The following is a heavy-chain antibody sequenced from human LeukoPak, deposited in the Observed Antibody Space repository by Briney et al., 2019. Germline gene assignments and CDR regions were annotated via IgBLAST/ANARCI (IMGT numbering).Heavy chain of an antibody. CDR1: GGSISSGSYY. J-gene: IGHJ3*02. D-gene: IGHD6-6*01. CDR2: IYTSGST. Sequence: SETLSLTCTVSGGSISSGSYYWSWIRQPAGKGLEWIGRIYTSGSTNYNPSLKSRVTISVDTSKNQFSLKLSSVTAADTAVYYCAREQLPYNDAFDIWGQGTMVTVSS. CDR3: AREQLPYNDAFDI. V-gene: IGHV4-61*02.